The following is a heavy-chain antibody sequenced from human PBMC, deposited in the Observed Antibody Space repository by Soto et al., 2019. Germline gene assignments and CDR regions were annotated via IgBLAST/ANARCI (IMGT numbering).Heavy chain of an antibody. V-gene: IGHV1-2*04. D-gene: IGHD2-2*01. CDR1: GYTFTGYY. CDR2: INPNSGGT. Sequence: GASVKVSCKASGYTFTGYYMHWVRQAPGQGLEWMGWINPNSGGTNYAHKFQGWVTMTRDTSISTAYMELSRLRSDDTAVYYCARGDIVVVPAADHPLDAFDIWGQGTMVTVSS. J-gene: IGHJ3*02. CDR3: ARGDIVVVPAADHPLDAFDI.